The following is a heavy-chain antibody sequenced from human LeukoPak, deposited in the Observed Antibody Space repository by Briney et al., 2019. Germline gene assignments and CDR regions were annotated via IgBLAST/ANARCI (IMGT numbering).Heavy chain of an antibody. CDR2: ISGSGGST. V-gene: IGHV3-23*01. J-gene: IGHJ4*02. CDR3: AKDLTLYGDFPYFDY. CDR1: GFTFSSYA. D-gene: IGHD2-21*01. Sequence: GGSLRLSCAVSGFTFSSYAMSWVRQAPGKGLEWVSAISGSGGSTYYADSVKGRFTISRDNSKNTLYLEMNSLRAEDTAVYYCAKDLTLYGDFPYFDYWGRGTLVTVSS.